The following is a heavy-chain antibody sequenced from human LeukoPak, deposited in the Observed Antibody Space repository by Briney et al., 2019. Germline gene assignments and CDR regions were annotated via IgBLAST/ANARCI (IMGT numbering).Heavy chain of an antibody. CDR3: ARDPSPSDYVWGSHRLY. CDR1: GFTFSSYA. J-gene: IGHJ4*02. V-gene: IGHV3-30-3*01. CDR2: ISYDGSNK. D-gene: IGHD3-16*02. Sequence: GGSLRLSCAASGFTFSSYAMHWVRQAPGKGLEWVAVISYDGSNKYYADSVKGRFTISRDNSKNTLYLQMNSLRAEDTAVYYCARDPSPSDYVWGSHRLYWGQGTLVTVSS.